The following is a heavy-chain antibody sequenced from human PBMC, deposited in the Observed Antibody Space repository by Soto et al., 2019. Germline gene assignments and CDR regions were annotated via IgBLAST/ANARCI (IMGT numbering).Heavy chain of an antibody. Sequence: EVQLLESGGDLVQPGGSLRLSCVASGFSFDNYAMSWVRQAPGKGLEWVSAIKSDGSSTYYAASVKDRFIISRDNSKNTLYLQLSSLRAEDTAVYYCAQLGLMTFSHKHYFNPWGRGTRVTVSS. J-gene: IGHJ5*02. CDR3: AQLGLMTFSHKHYFNP. CDR1: GFSFDNYA. V-gene: IGHV3-23*01. CDR2: IKSDGSST. D-gene: IGHD3-10*01.